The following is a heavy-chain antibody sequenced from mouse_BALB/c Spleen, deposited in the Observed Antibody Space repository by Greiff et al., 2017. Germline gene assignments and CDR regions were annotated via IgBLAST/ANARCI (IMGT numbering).Heavy chain of an antibody. V-gene: IGHV2-9*02. Sequence: VQGVESGPGLVAPSQSLSITCTVSGFSLTSYGVHWVRQPPGKGLEWLGVIWAGGSTNYNSALMSRLSISKDNSKSQVFLKMNSLQTDDTAMYYCASVYDGYYYYAMDYWGQGTSVTVSS. CDR2: IWAGGST. CDR1: GFSLTSYG. D-gene: IGHD2-3*01. J-gene: IGHJ4*01. CDR3: ASVYDGYYYYAMDY.